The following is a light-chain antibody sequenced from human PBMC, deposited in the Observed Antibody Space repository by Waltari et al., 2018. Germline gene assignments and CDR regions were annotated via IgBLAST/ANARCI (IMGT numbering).Light chain of an antibody. J-gene: IGLJ2*01. V-gene: IGLV1-44*01. CDR3: STWDDTLTSLV. CDR1: KYNIGGYP. CDR2: DDN. Sequence: SVLTQSPSASAAPGQRVTISWSGSKYNIGGYPVNRYQQVPGAAPKILIYDDNKRPSGVPDRLSASRTGTSASLAISGLQSEDEGDYFCSTWDDTLTSLVFGGGTKVTVL.